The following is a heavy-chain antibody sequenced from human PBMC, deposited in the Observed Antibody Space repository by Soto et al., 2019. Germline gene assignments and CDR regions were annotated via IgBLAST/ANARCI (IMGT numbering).Heavy chain of an antibody. CDR1: GFTFISYA. J-gene: IGHJ4*02. Sequence: EVQLLQSGGGFVQPGGSLRLSCAASGFTFISYAMSWVRQAPGKGREWVSTISGTGGSTYYPDSVKGRFTISRDNSKNTGYLQMNSLRAEDAAVYYCAKEMTSGYYLFDYWGQGTLVTVSS. D-gene: IGHD3-22*01. V-gene: IGHV3-23*01. CDR3: AKEMTSGYYLFDY. CDR2: ISGTGGST.